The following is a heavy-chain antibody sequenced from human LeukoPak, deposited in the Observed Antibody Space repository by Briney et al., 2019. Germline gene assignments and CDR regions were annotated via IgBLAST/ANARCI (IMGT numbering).Heavy chain of an antibody. J-gene: IGHJ4*02. CDR3: ARDNYDSKGGPFDY. CDR1: GGSISSYY. D-gene: IGHD3-22*01. CDR2: IYYSGST. V-gene: IGHV4-59*01. Sequence: SETLSLTCTVSGGSISSYYWSWIRQPPGKGLEWIGYIYYSGSTNYNPSLKSRVTISVDTSKNQFSLKLSSVTAADTAVYYCARDNYDSKGGPFDYWGQGTLVTVSS.